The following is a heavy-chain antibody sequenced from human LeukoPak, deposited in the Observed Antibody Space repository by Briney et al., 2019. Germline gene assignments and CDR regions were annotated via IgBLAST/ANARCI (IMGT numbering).Heavy chain of an antibody. J-gene: IGHJ2*01. CDR3: ARESSGNWNQRDWYFDL. D-gene: IGHD1-1*01. CDR2: INHSGST. Sequence: SETLSLTCAVYGGSFSGYYWSWIRQPPGKGLEWIGEINHSGSTNYNPSLKSRVTISVDTSKNQFSLKLSSVTAADTAVYYCARESSGNWNQRDWYFDLWGRGTLVTVSS. V-gene: IGHV4-34*01. CDR1: GGSFSGYY.